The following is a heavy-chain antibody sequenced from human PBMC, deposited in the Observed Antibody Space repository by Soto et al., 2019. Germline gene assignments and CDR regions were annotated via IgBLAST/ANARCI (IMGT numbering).Heavy chain of an antibody. CDR2: IYDSGRT. J-gene: IGHJ1*01. V-gene: IGHV4-31*03. CDR3: AGGGTRAYFHH. Sequence: QVQLQESGPGLVKPSQTLSLTCTVSGGSISSGGYYWSWIRQHPGKGLEWIGYIYDSGRTYYNPSLKSRETISVGSPKNQVSLKPASMTAADTAVYYCAGGGTRAYFHHWGQGTLVTVSS. CDR1: GGSISSGGYY. D-gene: IGHD1-1*01.